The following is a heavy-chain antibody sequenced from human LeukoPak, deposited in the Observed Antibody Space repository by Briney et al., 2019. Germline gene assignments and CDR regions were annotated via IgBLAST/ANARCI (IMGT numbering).Heavy chain of an antibody. CDR3: SRGGYLHYFDY. D-gene: IGHD2-15*01. V-gene: IGHV1-18*01. J-gene: IGHJ4*02. CDR2: ISTYNSNT. Sequence: GASLKLSCTASGFTFTSYGISWVRQAPGQGLEWMGWISTYNSNTNYAKTLQGRVTMTTDTSPTTTYLHLSSLRSDDPAVSYCSRGGYLHYFDYWGQGTLVTVSS. CDR1: GFTFTSYG.